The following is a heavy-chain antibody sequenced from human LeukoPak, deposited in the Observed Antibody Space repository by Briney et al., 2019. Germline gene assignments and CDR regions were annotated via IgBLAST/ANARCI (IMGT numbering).Heavy chain of an antibody. CDR1: GGSISSYY. V-gene: IGHV4-59*01. Sequence: SETLSLTCTVSGGSISSYYWSWIRQPPGKGLEWIGYIYYSGSTNYNPSLKSRVTISVDTSKNQFSLKLSSVTAADTAVYYCARVDLVSTKEYYFDYWGQGTLVTVSS. D-gene: IGHD5/OR15-5a*01. CDR2: IYYSGST. J-gene: IGHJ4*02. CDR3: ARVDLVSTKEYYFDY.